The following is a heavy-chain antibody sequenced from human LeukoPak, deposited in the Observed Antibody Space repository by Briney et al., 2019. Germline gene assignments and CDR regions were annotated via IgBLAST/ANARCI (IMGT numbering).Heavy chain of an antibody. J-gene: IGHJ4*02. V-gene: IGHV4-39*01. CDR3: ARGLYYGGYYFDY. Sequence: PSETLSLTCTVSGASISSSSYYWGWIRQPPGKGLEWIGSIYYSGSTYYNPSLKSRVTISVDTSKNQFSLKLSSVTAADTAVYYCARGLYYGGYYFDYWGQGTLVTVSS. D-gene: IGHD4-23*01. CDR1: GASISSSSYY. CDR2: IYYSGST.